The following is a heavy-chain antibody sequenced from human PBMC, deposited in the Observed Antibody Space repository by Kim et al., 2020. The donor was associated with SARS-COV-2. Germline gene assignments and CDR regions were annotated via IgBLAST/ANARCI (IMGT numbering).Heavy chain of an antibody. D-gene: IGHD3-3*01. CDR2: INPNSGGT. V-gene: IGHV1-2*02. CDR3: ARGLGVTMFGVVSYFDY. J-gene: IGHJ4*02. Sequence: ASVKVSCKASGYTFTGYYMHWARQAPGQGLEWMGWINPNSGGTNYAQKFQGRVTMTRDTSISTAYVEVNRLRSDDTAVYYCARGLGVTMFGVVSYFDYWGQGTLVTVSS. CDR1: GYTFTGYY.